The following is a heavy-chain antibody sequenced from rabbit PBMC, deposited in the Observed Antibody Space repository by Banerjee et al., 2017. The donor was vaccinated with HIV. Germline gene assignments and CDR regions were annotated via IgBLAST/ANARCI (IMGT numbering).Heavy chain of an antibody. Sequence: QEQLEESGGDLVKPEGSLTLTCTASGFSFSNKYLMCWVRQAPGKGLEWIACINTSSGSTVYATWGKGRFTIHRTKSNPVALQMKSLTAADRANDFCARDLGGVIGWNFNLWGPGHLVTLS. CDR3: ARDLGGVIGWNFNL. CDR2: INTSSGST. D-gene: IGHD1-1*01. CDR1: GFSFSNKYL. V-gene: IGHV1S45*01. J-gene: IGHJ4*01.